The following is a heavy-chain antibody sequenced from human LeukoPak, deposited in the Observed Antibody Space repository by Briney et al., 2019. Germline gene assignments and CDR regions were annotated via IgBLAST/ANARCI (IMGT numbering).Heavy chain of an antibody. Sequence: QPGGSLRLSCAASGFSFSDYWMDWVRQSPGKGMEWVANINQDGSEGYYADSVKGRFTISRDNAKNSLCLQMNKLRAEDTAVYYCSRSLDYWGQGALVTVSS. J-gene: IGHJ4*02. CDR1: GFSFSDYW. V-gene: IGHV3-7*01. CDR2: INQDGSEG. CDR3: SRSLDY.